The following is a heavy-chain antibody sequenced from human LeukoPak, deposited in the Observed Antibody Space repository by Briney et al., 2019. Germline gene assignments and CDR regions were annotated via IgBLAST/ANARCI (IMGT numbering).Heavy chain of an antibody. J-gene: IGHJ4*02. CDR3: ARGPRSRYSYTSHNYFDF. V-gene: IGHV4-34*01. Sequence: PSETLSLTCAVYGGSFSGYYCSWIRQPPGKGLEWIGEIDHSGSTNYNPSLKSRVTILVDTSKNQLSLKLTSVTAADTAVYYCARGPRSRYSYTSHNYFDFWGQGTLVTVSS. D-gene: IGHD3-10*01. CDR2: IDHSGST. CDR1: GGSFSGYY.